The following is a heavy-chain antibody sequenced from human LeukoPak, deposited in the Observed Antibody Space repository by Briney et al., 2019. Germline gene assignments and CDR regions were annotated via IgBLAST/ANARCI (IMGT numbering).Heavy chain of an antibody. CDR1: GFTFSDYY. V-gene: IGHV3-11*01. CDR2: ISSSGSTI. J-gene: IGHJ5*02. CDR3: ARGQGVLWFGEAQP. D-gene: IGHD3-10*01. Sequence: PGGSLRLSYAASGFTFSDYYMSWIRQAPGKGLEWVSYISSSGSTIYYADSVKGRFTISRDNARNSLYLQMNSLRAEDTAVYYCARGQGVLWFGEAQPWGQGTLVTVSS.